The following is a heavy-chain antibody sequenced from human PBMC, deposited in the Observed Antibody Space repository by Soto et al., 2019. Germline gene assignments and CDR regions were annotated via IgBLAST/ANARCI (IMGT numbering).Heavy chain of an antibody. D-gene: IGHD5-18*01. CDR1: GGTFSSYA. V-gene: IGHV1-69*12. Sequence: QVQLVQSGAEVKKPGSSVKVSCKASGGTFSSYAISWVRQAPGQGLEWMGGITPIFGTADYAQKFQGRVTITADESTSTAYMELSSLRSEDTAVYYCATQGLPNFYYSGMDVWGQGTTVTVSS. J-gene: IGHJ6*02. CDR2: ITPIFGTA. CDR3: ATQGLPNFYYSGMDV.